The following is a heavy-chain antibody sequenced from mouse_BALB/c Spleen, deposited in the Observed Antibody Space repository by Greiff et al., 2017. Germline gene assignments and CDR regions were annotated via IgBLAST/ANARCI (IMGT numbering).Heavy chain of an antibody. D-gene: IGHD2-10*01. CDR1: GYTFTSYW. CDR3: ARSAYYGNPFAY. J-gene: IGHJ3*01. Sequence: VQLQQSGAELARPGASVKLSCKASGYTFTSYWMQWVKQRPGQGLEWIGAIYPGDGDTRYTQKFKGKATLTADKSSSTAYMQLSSLASEDSAVYYCARSAYYGNPFAYWGQGTLVTVSA. CDR2: IYPGDGDT. V-gene: IGHV1-87*01.